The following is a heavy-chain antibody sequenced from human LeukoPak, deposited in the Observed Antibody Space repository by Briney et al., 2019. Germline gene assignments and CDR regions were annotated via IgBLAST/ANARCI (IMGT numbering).Heavy chain of an antibody. J-gene: IGHJ4*02. CDR2: ISWDGGST. V-gene: IGHV3-43*01. CDR1: GFTFDDYT. Sequence: GGSLRLSCAASGFTFDDYTMHWVRQAPGKGLEWVSLISWDGGSTYYADSVKGRFTISRDNSKNSLYLQMNSLRTEDTALYYCAKDLGMGYSGYDGLDYWGQGTLVTVSS. D-gene: IGHD5-12*01. CDR3: AKDLGMGYSGYDGLDY.